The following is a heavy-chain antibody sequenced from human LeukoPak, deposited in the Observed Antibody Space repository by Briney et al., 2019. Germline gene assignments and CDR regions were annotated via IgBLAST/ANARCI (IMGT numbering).Heavy chain of an antibody. V-gene: IGHV3-64*01. D-gene: IGHD1-26*01. CDR3: ARDVSYKDRYYYYYYMDV. CDR1: GFTFSSYA. Sequence: PGGSLRLSCAASGFTFSSYAMHWVRQAPGKGLEYVSAISSNGGSTYYANSVKGRFTISRDNSKNTLYLQMGSLRAEDMAVYYCARDVSYKDRYYYYYYMDVWGKGTTVTASS. J-gene: IGHJ6*03. CDR2: ISSNGGST.